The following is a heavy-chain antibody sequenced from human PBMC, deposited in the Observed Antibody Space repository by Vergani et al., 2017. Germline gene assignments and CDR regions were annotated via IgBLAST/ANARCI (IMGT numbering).Heavy chain of an antibody. CDR2: MNPISGNT. CDR1: GYTFTNYD. D-gene: IGHD2-15*01. V-gene: IGHV1-8*03. J-gene: IGHJ4*02. CDR3: ARGLSGYWSGDNCYSHPEFDS. Sequence: QVQLVQSGTEVKKPGASVKVSCKASGYTFTNYDINWVRRATGQGLEWMGWMNPISGNTGFAQKFRGRITITRDTSISTAYMELSSLRSEDTAIYYCARGLSGYWSGDNCYSHPEFDSWGPGTMVTVSS.